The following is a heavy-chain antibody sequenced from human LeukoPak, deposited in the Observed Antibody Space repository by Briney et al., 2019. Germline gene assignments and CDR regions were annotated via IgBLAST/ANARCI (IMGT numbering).Heavy chain of an antibody. J-gene: IGHJ5*02. CDR1: GYSFTSYY. D-gene: IGHD3-10*01. Sequence: GESLMISCKGSGYSFTSYYIGWVRQMPGKGLEWMGIIYPGDSDTRYSPSFQGQVTISADKSISTAYLQWSSLKASDTAMYYCARHFRITMVRGVIIANWFDPWGQGTLVTVSS. CDR2: IYPGDSDT. V-gene: IGHV5-51*01. CDR3: ARHFRITMVRGVIIANWFDP.